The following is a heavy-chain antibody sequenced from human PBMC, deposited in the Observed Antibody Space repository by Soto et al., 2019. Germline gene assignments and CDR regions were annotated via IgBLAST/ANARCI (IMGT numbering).Heavy chain of an antibody. CDR1: GAALSSGGYF. CDR2: IYYSGGT. J-gene: IGHJ5*02. D-gene: IGHD1-1*01. Sequence: SETLSLTCTVSGAALSSGGYFYTWVRQPPGRGLEWLGYIYYSGGTNYNPSLKRRVTISLDKSKSQFSLRLISVTAADTAAYYCTREQSDDNYFDPWGQGTRVTVSS. CDR3: TREQSDDNYFDP. V-gene: IGHV4-61*08.